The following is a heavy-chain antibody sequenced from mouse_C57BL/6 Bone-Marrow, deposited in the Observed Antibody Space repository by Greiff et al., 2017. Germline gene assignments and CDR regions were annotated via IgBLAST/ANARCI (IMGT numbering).Heavy chain of an antibody. V-gene: IGHV1-63*01. CDR1: GYTFPNYW. CDR3: AGLGGPYFDY. J-gene: IGHJ2*01. CDR2: IYPGGGFT. Sequence: QVQLQQSGAELVRPGTSVKMSCKASGYTFPNYWIGWAKQRPGHGLEWIGDIYPGGGFTNYNEKFKGKATLTADKSSSTAYMQFSSQTSEDSAIYYCAGLGGPYFDYWGQGTTLTVSS.